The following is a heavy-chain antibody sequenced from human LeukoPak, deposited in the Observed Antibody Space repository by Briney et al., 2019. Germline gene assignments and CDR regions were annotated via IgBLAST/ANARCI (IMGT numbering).Heavy chain of an antibody. CDR3: ASTGSWYIGWFGP. Sequence: SETLSLTCTVSGGSISSSSYYWGWIRQPPGKGLEWIGSIYYSGSTYYNPSLKSRVTISVDTSKNQFSLKLSSVTAADTAVYYCASTGSWYIGWFGPWDQGTLVTVSS. D-gene: IGHD6-13*01. J-gene: IGHJ5*02. CDR2: IYYSGST. V-gene: IGHV4-39*07. CDR1: GGSISSSSYY.